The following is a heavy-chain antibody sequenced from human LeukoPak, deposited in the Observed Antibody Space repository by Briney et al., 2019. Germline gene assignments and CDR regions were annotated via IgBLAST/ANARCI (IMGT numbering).Heavy chain of an antibody. J-gene: IGHJ4*02. CDR1: GFTFSSYG. CDR3: AKVMGSGNLDY. D-gene: IGHD3-3*01. CDR2: ISYDGSNK. V-gene: IGHV3-30*18. Sequence: PGGSLILSCAASGFTFSSYGMHWVRQAPGKGLEWVAVISYDGSNKYYADSVKGRFTISRDNSKNTLYLQMNSLRAEDTAVYYCAKVMGSGNLDYWGQGTLVTVSS.